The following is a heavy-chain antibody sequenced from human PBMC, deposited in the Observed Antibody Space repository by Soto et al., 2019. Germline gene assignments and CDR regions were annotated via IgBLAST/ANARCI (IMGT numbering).Heavy chain of an antibody. Sequence: SETLSLTCTVSGGSVSSNSYSWGWIRQSPGKGLEWIATIYASENTYYNPSLLSRVTISVDTSKNEFSLRLTSVTAADTAVYYCARQPYRSVAAMVWGQGTQVTVSS. J-gene: IGHJ4*02. CDR1: GGSVSSNSYS. V-gene: IGHV4-39*01. CDR2: IYASENT. D-gene: IGHD6-6*01. CDR3: ARQPYRSVAAMV.